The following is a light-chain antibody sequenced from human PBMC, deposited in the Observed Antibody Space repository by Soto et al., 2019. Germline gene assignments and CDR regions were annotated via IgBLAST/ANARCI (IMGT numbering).Light chain of an antibody. Sequence: QPVLTQPPSASGTPGQRVTISCSGSNSNTGTNYVYWYQQLPGTAPKLLIYRNNQRPSGVPDRFSGSKSGTSASLAISGLRSGDEADYYCATWDDSLSGVVFGGGTKLTVL. CDR1: NSNTGTNY. V-gene: IGLV1-47*01. J-gene: IGLJ2*01. CDR3: ATWDDSLSGVV. CDR2: RNN.